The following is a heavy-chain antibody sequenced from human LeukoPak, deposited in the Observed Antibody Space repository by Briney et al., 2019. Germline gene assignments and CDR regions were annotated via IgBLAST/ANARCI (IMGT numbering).Heavy chain of an antibody. D-gene: IGHD3-3*02. J-gene: IGHJ4*02. CDR2: IYSGGSI. CDR3: ARDSHKGI. V-gene: IGHV3-66*01. CDR1: GFTVSNNY. Sequence: GGSLTLSCAASGFTVSNNYMSWVRQAPGKGLEWVSVIYSGGSIYYADSVKGRFTSSRDNPKNTLYLQMNSLRVEDTAVYYCARDSHKGIWGQGALVTVSS.